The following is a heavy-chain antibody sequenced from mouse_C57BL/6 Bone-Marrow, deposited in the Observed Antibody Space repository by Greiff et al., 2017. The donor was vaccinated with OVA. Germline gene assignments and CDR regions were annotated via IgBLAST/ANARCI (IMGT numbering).Heavy chain of an antibody. J-gene: IGHJ1*03. CDR3: ARYSYTPYWYFEG. V-gene: IGHV1-77*01. CDR2: IGPGSGST. Sequence: VQLQQSGAELVKPGASVKISCKASGYTFTDYYINWVKQRPGQGLEWIGKIGPGSGSTYYNEKFKGKATLTADKSSSTAYMQLSSLTSEDSAVYVCARYSYTPYWYFEGWGTGTTVTVAS. D-gene: IGHD2-12*01. CDR1: GYTFTDYY.